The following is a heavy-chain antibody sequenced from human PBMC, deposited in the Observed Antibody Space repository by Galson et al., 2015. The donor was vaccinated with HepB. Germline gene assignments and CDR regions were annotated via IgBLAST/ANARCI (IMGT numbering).Heavy chain of an antibody. J-gene: IGHJ4*02. Sequence: SETLSLTCTVSGGSISSYYWSWIRQPPGKGLEWIGYIYYSGSTNYNPSLKNRVTISVDTSKNQFSLKLSSVTAADTAVYYCARMPGYSYGYHDYWGQGTLVTVSS. V-gene: IGHV4-59*01. D-gene: IGHD5-18*01. CDR3: ARMPGYSYGYHDY. CDR1: GGSISSYY. CDR2: IYYSGST.